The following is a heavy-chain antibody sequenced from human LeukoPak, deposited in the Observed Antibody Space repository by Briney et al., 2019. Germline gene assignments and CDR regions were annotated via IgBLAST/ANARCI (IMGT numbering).Heavy chain of an antibody. V-gene: IGHV4-38-2*01. CDR1: GYSISSGYY. Sequence: SSETLSLTCAVSGYSISSGYYWGWIRQPPGKGLEWIGTIYHNGNTYYNPSLKSRVTISVDTSKNQFSLKLSSVTAADTAVYYRARVRYNYGDSDYWGQGTLVTVSS. CDR3: ARVRYNYGDSDY. CDR2: IYHNGNT. J-gene: IGHJ4*02. D-gene: IGHD1-1*01.